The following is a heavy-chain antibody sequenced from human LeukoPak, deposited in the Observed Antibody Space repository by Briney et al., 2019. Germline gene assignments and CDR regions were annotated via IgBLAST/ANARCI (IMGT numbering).Heavy chain of an antibody. J-gene: IGHJ4*02. CDR1: GFTFSSYS. CDR3: ARDMGSSWYPFDY. Sequence: GGSLRLSCAASGFTFSSYSMNWVRQAPGKGLEWVSSISSSSSYIYYADSVKGRFTISRDNAKNSLYLQMNSLRAEDTAVYYWARDMGSSWYPFDYWGQGTLVTVSS. D-gene: IGHD6-13*01. CDR2: ISSSSSYI. V-gene: IGHV3-21*01.